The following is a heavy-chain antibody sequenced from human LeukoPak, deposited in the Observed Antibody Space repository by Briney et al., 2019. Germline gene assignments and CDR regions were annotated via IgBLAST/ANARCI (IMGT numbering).Heavy chain of an antibody. CDR2: ISSSSSYT. J-gene: IGHJ1*01. D-gene: IGHD3-10*01. CDR3: ATLGWFGELPEYFQH. V-gene: IGHV3-11*03. Sequence: GGSLRLSCAASGFTFSDYYMSWIRQAPGKGLEWVSYISSSSSYTNYADSVMGRFTISRDNAKNSLYLQMNSLRAEDTAVYYCATLGWFGELPEYFQHWGQGTLVTVSS. CDR1: GFTFSDYY.